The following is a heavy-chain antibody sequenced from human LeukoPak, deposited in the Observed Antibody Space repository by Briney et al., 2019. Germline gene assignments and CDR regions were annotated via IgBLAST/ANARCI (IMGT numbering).Heavy chain of an antibody. CDR3: ARVQGAEYSSSPEYFQH. V-gene: IGHV3-21*01. J-gene: IGHJ1*01. CDR2: ISSSSSYI. Sequence: GGSLRLSCAASGFTFSSYSMNWVRQAPGKGLEWVSSISSSSSYIYYADSVKGRFTISRDNAKNSLYLQMNSLRAEDTAVYYCARVQGAEYSSSPEYFQHWGQDTLVTVSS. CDR1: GFTFSSYS. D-gene: IGHD6-6*01.